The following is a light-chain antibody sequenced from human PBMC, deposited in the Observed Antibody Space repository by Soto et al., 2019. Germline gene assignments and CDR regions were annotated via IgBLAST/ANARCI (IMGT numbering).Light chain of an antibody. CDR2: EVS. Sequence: ALTQPASVSGSLGKSITISCTGTSTDVGAYNYVSWYQQQPGKAPKLMISEVSNRPSGVSNRFSGSESGNTASLIISGLQAEDEADYYCCSFTSITTYVFGPGTKATVL. V-gene: IGLV2-14*01. CDR3: CSFTSITTYV. J-gene: IGLJ1*01. CDR1: STDVGAYNY.